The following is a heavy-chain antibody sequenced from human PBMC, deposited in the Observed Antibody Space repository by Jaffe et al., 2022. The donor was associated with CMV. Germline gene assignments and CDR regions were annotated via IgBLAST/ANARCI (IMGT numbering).Heavy chain of an antibody. J-gene: IGHJ6*02. D-gene: IGHD2-2*01. CDR3: ARDGGYCSSTSCTPYYYYGMDV. CDR2: INPSGGST. V-gene: IGHV1-46*01. CDR1: GYTFTSYY. Sequence: QVQLVQSGAEVKKPGASVKVSCKASGYTFTSYYMHWVRQAPGQGLEWMGIINPSGGSTSYAQKFQGRVTMTRDTSTSTVYMELSSLRSEDTAVYYCARDGGYCSSTSCTPYYYYGMDVWGQGTTVTVSS.